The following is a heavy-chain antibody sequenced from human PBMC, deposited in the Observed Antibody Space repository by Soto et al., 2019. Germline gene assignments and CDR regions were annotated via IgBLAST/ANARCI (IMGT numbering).Heavy chain of an antibody. CDR3: AKGGRYSSSSLDY. CDR1: GFTFSDYA. CDR2: ISSTGGNT. V-gene: IGHV3-64*02. J-gene: IGHJ4*01. Sequence: PGGSLRLSCEASGFTFSDYAMHWVRQAPGKGLECVSAISSTGGNTYYADSVKGRFTVSRDNSKNTLYLQMGSLRAEDMAVYYCAKGGRYSSSSLDYWGRGTLVTVSS. D-gene: IGHD6-6*01.